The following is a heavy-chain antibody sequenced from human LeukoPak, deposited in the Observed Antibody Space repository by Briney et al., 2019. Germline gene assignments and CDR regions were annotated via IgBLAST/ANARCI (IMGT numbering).Heavy chain of an antibody. Sequence: SETLSLTCTVSGGSISSYYWSWIRQPPGKGLEWIGEINHSGSTNYNPSLKSRVTISVDTSKNQFSLKLSSVTAADTAVYYCARESTVTLSYYYYYMDVWGKGTTVTVSS. CDR3: ARESTVTLSYYYYYMDV. CDR1: GGSISSYY. D-gene: IGHD4-17*01. J-gene: IGHJ6*03. CDR2: INHSGST. V-gene: IGHV4-34*01.